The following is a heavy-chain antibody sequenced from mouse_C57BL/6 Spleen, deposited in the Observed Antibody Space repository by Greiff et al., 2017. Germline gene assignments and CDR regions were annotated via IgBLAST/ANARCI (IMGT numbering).Heavy chain of an antibody. V-gene: IGHV1-81*01. D-gene: IGHD1-1*01. CDR2: IYPRSGNT. J-gene: IGHJ2*01. CDR1: GYTFTSYG. CDR3: ARRATTVVDDY. Sequence: QVQLQPSGAELARPGASVKLSCQASGYTFTSYGLSWVKQRTGQGLEWIGEIYPRSGNTYYNEKFKGKATLTADKSSSTSYMWLRSLTSDDPAVYFCARRATTVVDDYWGQGTTLTVSS.